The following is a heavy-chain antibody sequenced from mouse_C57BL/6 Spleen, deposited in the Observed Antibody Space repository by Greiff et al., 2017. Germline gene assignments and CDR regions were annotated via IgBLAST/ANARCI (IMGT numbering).Heavy chain of an antibody. J-gene: IGHJ2*01. Sequence: VQLQQPGAELVRPGSSVKLSCKASGYTFTSYWMHWVKQRPIQGLEWIGNIDPSDSETHYNQKFKDKDTLTVDKSSSTAYMQLSSLTSEDSAVYDCAREGGYDYDYFDYWGQGTTLTVSS. CDR1: GYTFTSYW. CDR3: AREGGYDYDYFDY. CDR2: IDPSDSET. V-gene: IGHV1-52*01. D-gene: IGHD2-4*01.